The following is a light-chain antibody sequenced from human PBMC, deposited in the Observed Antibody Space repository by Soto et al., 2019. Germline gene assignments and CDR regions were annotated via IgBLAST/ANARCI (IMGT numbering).Light chain of an antibody. V-gene: IGKV1-39*01. J-gene: IGKJ1*01. CDR3: QQNSNTRT. CDR1: QSIDTF. Sequence: DIQMTQSPSSLSASVGDRVTISCRASQSIDTFLNWFQQKPGKAPKLLIYAASSLQSGVPSRFSGSGSGTDFTLTIRSLQPEDFATYYCQQNSNTRTFGQGTKVDIK. CDR2: AAS.